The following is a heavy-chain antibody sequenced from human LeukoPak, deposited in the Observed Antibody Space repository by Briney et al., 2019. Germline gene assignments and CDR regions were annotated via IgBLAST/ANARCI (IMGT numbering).Heavy chain of an antibody. CDR1: GFSFDDYG. J-gene: IGHJ6*04. CDR2: INWNGGST. V-gene: IGHV3-20*04. CDR3: AELGITMIGGV. Sequence: PGGSLRLSCAASGFSFDDYGMNWVRQTPGKGLEWVSGINWNGGSTGYADSVKGRFTISRDNAKNSLYLQMNSLRAEDTAVYYCAELGITMIGGVWGKGTTVTISS. D-gene: IGHD3-10*02.